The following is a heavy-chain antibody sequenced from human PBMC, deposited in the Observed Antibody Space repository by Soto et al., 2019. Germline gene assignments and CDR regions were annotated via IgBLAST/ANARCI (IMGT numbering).Heavy chain of an antibody. V-gene: IGHV1-18*01. Sequence: QVQLVPSGAEVKTPGASVKVSCKAYGYTFTSYGISWVRQAPGQGLEWMGWISAYNGNTNNAQKLQGRVTMTTDTSTSKDYMELRGLRSDDTAVYYCAREGSLYYYDSSGDDYWGQGTLVTVSS. CDR1: GYTFTSYG. J-gene: IGHJ4*02. D-gene: IGHD3-22*01. CDR2: ISAYNGNT. CDR3: AREGSLYYYDSSGDDY.